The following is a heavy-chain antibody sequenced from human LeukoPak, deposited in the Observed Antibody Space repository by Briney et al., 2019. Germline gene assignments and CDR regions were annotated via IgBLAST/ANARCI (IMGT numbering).Heavy chain of an antibody. D-gene: IGHD3-10*01. Sequence: PSQTLSLTCTVSGGSISSGSYYWSWIRQPAGKGLEWIGRIYTSGSTNYNPSLKSRVTISVDTSKNQFSLKLSSVTAADTAVYYCATSGPYGSANFDYWGQGALVTVSS. J-gene: IGHJ4*02. CDR1: GGSISSGSYY. V-gene: IGHV4-61*02. CDR3: ATSGPYGSANFDY. CDR2: IYTSGST.